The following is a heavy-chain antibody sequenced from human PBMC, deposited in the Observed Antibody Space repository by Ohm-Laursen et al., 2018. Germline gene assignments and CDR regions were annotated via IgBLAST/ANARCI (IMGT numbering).Heavy chain of an antibody. CDR1: GFTFSSYA. D-gene: IGHD3-9*01. CDR3: AKTRYFSRVSCDFDY. V-gene: IGHV3-23*01. J-gene: IGHJ4*02. CDR2: LSGSGHDT. Sequence: SLRLSCAASGFTFSSYAMSWVRQAPEKGLEWVSGLSGSGHDTYYTDSVKGRFTISRDNSKNTLYLQMNGLTAEDTAVYYCAKTRYFSRVSCDFDYWGQGTLVTVSS.